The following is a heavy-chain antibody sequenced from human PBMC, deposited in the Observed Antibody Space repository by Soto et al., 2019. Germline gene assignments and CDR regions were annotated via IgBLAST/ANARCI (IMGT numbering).Heavy chain of an antibody. J-gene: IGHJ5*02. CDR3: AHRGIVLVPAAIRSLDSWFDP. V-gene: IGHV2-5*02. CDR1: GFSLSTSGVG. D-gene: IGHD2-2*01. CDR2: IYWDDDK. Sequence: SGPTLVNPTQTLTLTCTFSGFSLSTSGVGVGWIRQPPGKALEWLALIYWDDDKRYSPSLKSRLTITKDTSKNQVVLTMTNMDPVDTATYYCAHRGIVLVPAAIRSLDSWFDPWGQGTLVTVSS.